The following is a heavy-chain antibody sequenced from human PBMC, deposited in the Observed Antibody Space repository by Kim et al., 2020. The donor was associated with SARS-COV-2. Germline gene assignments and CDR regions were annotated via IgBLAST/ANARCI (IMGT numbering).Heavy chain of an antibody. J-gene: IGHJ4*02. V-gene: IGHV3-74*01. Sequence: YADSVKGRFTISRDNAKNMLYLQMNSLRAEDTAVYYCARAKMATSDTKDYWGQGILVTVSS. D-gene: IGHD5-12*01. CDR3: ARAKMATSDTKDY.